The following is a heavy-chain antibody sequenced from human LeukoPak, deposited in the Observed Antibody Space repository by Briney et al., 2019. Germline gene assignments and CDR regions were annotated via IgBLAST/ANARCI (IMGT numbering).Heavy chain of an antibody. D-gene: IGHD2-2*01. CDR3: ARDPLPYCSSTSCRDYFDY. Sequence: GASVKVSCKASGYTFTSYGISWVRQAPGQGLEWMGWISAYNGNTNYAQKLQGRVTMTTDTSTSTAYMELRSLRSDDTAVHYCARDPLPYCSSTSCRDYFDYWGQGTLVTVSS. J-gene: IGHJ4*02. CDR1: GYTFTSYG. CDR2: ISAYNGNT. V-gene: IGHV1-18*04.